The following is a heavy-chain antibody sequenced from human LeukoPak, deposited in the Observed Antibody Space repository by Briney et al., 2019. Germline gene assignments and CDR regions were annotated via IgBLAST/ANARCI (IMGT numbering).Heavy chain of an antibody. D-gene: IGHD5-12*01. J-gene: IGHJ6*02. CDR2: ISYDGSDK. V-gene: IGHV3-30*18. CDR3: AKGIGVATIYAGMDV. Sequence: GGSLRLSCAASGFTFSNYGIHWVRQAPGEGLEWVTFISYDGSDKNYADSVKGRFTISRDNSKNTLYVQMNSLRAEDTAVYYCAKGIGVATIYAGMDVWGQGTTVTVSS. CDR1: GFTFSNYG.